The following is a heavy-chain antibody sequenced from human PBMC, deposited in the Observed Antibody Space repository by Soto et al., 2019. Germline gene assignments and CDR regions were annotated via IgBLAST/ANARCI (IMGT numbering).Heavy chain of an antibody. D-gene: IGHD3-22*01. CDR1: GYSFTSYW. V-gene: IGHV5-10-1*01. J-gene: IGHJ4*02. CDR2: IDPSDSYT. CDR3: ARHLTMIVDQASFDY. Sequence: GESLKISCKGSGYSFTSYWISWVRQMPGKGLEWMGRIDPSDSYTNYSPSFQGHVTISADKSISTAYLQWSSLKASDTAMYYCARHLTMIVDQASFDYWGQGTLVTVSS.